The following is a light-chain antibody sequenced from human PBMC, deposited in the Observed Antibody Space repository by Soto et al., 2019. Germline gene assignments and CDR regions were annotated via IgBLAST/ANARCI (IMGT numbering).Light chain of an antibody. CDR2: DAS. Sequence: EIVLTQSPGTLSLSPGERATLSCRASQSVSSSFLAWYQQKPGQAPRLLIYDASSRATGIPDRFSGGGSGTDFTLTISRLEPEDFAVYYCQQRNNWPPWTFGQGTKVDI. CDR3: QQRNNWPPWT. J-gene: IGKJ1*01. V-gene: IGKV3D-20*02. CDR1: QSVSSSF.